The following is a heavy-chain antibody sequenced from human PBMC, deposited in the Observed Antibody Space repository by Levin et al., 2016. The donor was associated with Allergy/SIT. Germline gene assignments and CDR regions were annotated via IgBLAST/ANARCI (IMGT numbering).Heavy chain of an antibody. V-gene: IGHV1-3*01. CDR3: ARDTQPYSGSYYCCWFDP. Sequence: WVRQAPGQRLEWMGWINAGNGNTKYSQKFQGRVTITRDTSASTAYMELSSLRSEDTAVYYCARDTQPYSGSYYCCWFDPWGQGTLVTVSS. CDR2: INAGNGNT. D-gene: IGHD1-26*01. J-gene: IGHJ5*02.